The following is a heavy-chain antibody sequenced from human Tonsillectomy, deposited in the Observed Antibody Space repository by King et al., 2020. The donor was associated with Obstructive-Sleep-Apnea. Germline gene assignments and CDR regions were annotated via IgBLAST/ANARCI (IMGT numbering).Heavy chain of an antibody. J-gene: IGHJ4*02. Sequence: EVQLVESGGGLVQPGGSLRLSCAASGFTFSSYAMSWVRQAPGKGLEWVSAISGSGGSTYYADSVKGRFTISRDNSKNTLYRQMNSLRDEDRAVYYCAKDGVSGGYPPGGVDYWGQGTLVTVSS. V-gene: IGHV3-23*04. CDR3: AKDGVSGGYPPGGVDY. D-gene: IGHD3-22*01. CDR1: GFTFSSYA. CDR2: ISGSGGST.